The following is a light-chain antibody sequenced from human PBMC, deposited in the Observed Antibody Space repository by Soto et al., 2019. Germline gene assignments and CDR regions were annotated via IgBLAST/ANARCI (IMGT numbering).Light chain of an antibody. V-gene: IGLV1-36*01. CDR2: YDD. Sequence: QSALTQPPSVSEAPRQRVTISCSGNSSNIGNNGVSWYQQLLGKAPKLLIHYDDMLPSGVSDRFSGSKSGTSATLAISGLHFEFESVYSCASWDATLVGHVFGTGTKVPVL. J-gene: IGLJ1*01. CDR3: ASWDATLVGHV. CDR1: SSNIGNNG.